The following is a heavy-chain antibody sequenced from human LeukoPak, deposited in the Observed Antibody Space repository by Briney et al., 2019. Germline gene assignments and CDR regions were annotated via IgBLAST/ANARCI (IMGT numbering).Heavy chain of an antibody. CDR1: GFTFSSYW. J-gene: IGHJ1*01. Sequence: GGSLRLSCAASGFTFSSYWMSWVRQAPGKGLEWVANIKQDGSEKYYVDSVKGRFTISRDNAKNSLFLQMNSLRAEDTAVYYCVKVQDDSDTWLEYFQHWGQGTLVTVSS. CDR3: VKVQDDSDTWLEYFQH. V-gene: IGHV3-7*01. CDR2: IKQDGSEK. D-gene: IGHD5-12*01.